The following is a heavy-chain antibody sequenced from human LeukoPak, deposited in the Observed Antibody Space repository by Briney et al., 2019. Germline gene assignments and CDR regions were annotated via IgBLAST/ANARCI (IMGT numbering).Heavy chain of an antibody. CDR3: ARDGFLSILPGIAADSNWFDP. V-gene: IGHV1-18*01. D-gene: IGHD6-13*01. CDR1: GYTFTSYG. J-gene: IGHJ5*02. CDR2: ISAYNGNT. Sequence: ASVKVSCKASGYTFTSYGISWVRQAPGQGLEWMGCISAYNGNTNYAQKLQGRVTMTTDTSTSTAYMELRSLRSDDTAVYYCARDGFLSILPGIAADSNWFDPWGQGTLVTVSS.